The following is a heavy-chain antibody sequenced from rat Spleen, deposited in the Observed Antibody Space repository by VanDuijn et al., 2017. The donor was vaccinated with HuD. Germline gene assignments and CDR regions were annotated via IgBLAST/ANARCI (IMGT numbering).Heavy chain of an antibody. CDR3: ARHGYDGSYYYWFAY. CDR1: GFTFSNYD. V-gene: IGHV5S13*01. D-gene: IGHD1-12*02. J-gene: IGHJ3*01. Sequence: EVQLVESGGGLVQPGRSLKLSCAASGFTFSNYDMAWVRQAPTKGLEWIASISTGGGNTYYRDSVKGRFTISRDNAKNTQYLQMDSLRSEDTATYYCARHGYDGSYYYWFAYWGQGTLVTVSS. CDR2: ISTGGGNT.